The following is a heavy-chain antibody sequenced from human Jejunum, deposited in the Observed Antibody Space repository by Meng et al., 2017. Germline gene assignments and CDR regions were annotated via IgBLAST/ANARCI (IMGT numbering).Heavy chain of an antibody. D-gene: IGHD2-15*01. CDR1: GYKFTNYV. Sequence: QLHQSAAQVTNPGVSVKGACKASGYKFTNYVISWVRRAPGQGLEWLGWIGVYKGNTNYEEKFQGRVTMTTDTSTSTAYMELRSLRSDDTAVYYCARAPCRGVNCYLFGIRHYFDYWGQGTLVTVSS. CDR2: IGVYKGNT. J-gene: IGHJ4*02. V-gene: IGHV1-18*01. CDR3: ARAPCRGVNCYLFGIRHYFDY.